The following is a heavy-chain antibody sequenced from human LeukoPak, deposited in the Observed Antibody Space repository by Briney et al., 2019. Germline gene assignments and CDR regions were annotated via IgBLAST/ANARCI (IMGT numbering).Heavy chain of an antibody. Sequence: GGSLRLSCAASGFTFSSYAMHWVRQAPGKGLEYVSAISSNGGSTYYANSVKGRFTISRDNSKNTLYLQMGSLGAEDMAVYYCARFYCSSTSCLFDYWGQGTLVTVSS. D-gene: IGHD2-2*01. V-gene: IGHV3-64*01. J-gene: IGHJ4*02. CDR1: GFTFSSYA. CDR2: ISSNGGST. CDR3: ARFYCSSTSCLFDY.